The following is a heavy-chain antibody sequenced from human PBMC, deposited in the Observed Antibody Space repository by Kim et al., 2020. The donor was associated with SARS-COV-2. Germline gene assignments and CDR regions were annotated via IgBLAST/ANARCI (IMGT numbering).Heavy chain of an antibody. CDR2: FDPEDGET. J-gene: IGHJ4*02. CDR1: GYTLTELS. D-gene: IGHD1-26*01. CDR3: ATTGSYYSRFDNY. Sequence: ASVKVSCKVSGYTLTELSMHWVRQAPGKGLEWMGGFDPEDGETIYAPKFQGRVTMTEDTSTDTAYMELSSLRSEDTAVYYCATTGSYYSRFDNYWGQGTLVTVSS. V-gene: IGHV1-24*01.